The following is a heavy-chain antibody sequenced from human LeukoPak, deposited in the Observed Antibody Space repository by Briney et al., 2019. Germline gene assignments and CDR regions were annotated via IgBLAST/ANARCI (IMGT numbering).Heavy chain of an antibody. J-gene: IGHJ3*02. CDR2: INSDGSST. CDR1: GFTFSSYW. D-gene: IGHD3-10*01. V-gene: IGHV3-74*01. Sequence: GGSLRLSCAASGFTFSSYWMHWVRQAPGKGLVWVSRINSDGSSTSYADSVKGRFTISRDNSKNTLYLQMNSLRAEDTAVYYCAKPIQNLNMVRGGAAFDIWGQGTMVTVSS. CDR3: AKPIQNLNMVRGGAAFDI.